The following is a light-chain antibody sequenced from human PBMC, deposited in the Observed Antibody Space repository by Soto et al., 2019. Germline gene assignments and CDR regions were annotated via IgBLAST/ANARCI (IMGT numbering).Light chain of an antibody. Sequence: DIQMTQSPSTLSASVGDRVTITCRATQSVSSWLAWYQQKPGKAPKLLIYKASSLESGVPSRFSGSGSGAEFTLTISSLQPDDFATYYCQQYNNYGLWTSGQGTKVDIK. J-gene: IGKJ1*01. CDR3: QQYNNYGLWT. V-gene: IGKV1-5*03. CDR1: QSVSSW. CDR2: KAS.